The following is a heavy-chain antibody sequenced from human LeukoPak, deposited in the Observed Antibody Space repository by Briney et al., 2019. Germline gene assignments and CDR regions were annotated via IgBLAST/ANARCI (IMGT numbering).Heavy chain of an antibody. Sequence: PGGSLRLSCVASGFTFSRYWMHWVRHAPGKGLVWVSRINSDGSSITYADSVKGRFTISRDNAKNTLYLQMTSLRVEDTAVYYCARGSGVADYWGQGALVTVSS. CDR1: GFTFSRYW. D-gene: IGHD7-27*01. CDR2: INSDGSSI. J-gene: IGHJ4*02. V-gene: IGHV3-74*03. CDR3: ARGSGVADY.